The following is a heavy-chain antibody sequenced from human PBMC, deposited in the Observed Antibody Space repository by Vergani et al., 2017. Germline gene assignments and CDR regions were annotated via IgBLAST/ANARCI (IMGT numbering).Heavy chain of an antibody. CDR1: GFTFSSYA. Sequence: EVQLLESGGGLVQPGGSLRLSCAASGFTFSSYAMSWVRQAPGKGLEWVSAISGSGGSQNYADSVKGRFTISRDNSKNTLYLQKNSLRAEDTAVYYCAKVGGKPXVVVVAAISSIPYGMDVWGQGTTVTVSS. CDR3: AKVGGKPXVVVVAAISSIPYGMDV. D-gene: IGHD2-15*01. J-gene: IGHJ6*02. V-gene: IGHV3-23*01. CDR2: ISGSGGSQ.